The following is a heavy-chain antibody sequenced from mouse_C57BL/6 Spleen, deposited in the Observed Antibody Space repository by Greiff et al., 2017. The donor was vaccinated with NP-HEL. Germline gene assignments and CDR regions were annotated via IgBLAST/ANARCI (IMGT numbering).Heavy chain of an antibody. CDR1: GFTFSDYY. J-gene: IGHJ2*01. D-gene: IGHD1-1*01. CDR3: ARAEDYGSSYED. CDR2: INYDGSST. Sequence: DVQLQESEGGLVQPGRSMKLSCTASGFTFSDYYMAWVRQVPEKGLEWVANINYDGSSTYYLDSLKSRFIISRDNAKNILYLQMSSLKSEDTATYYCARAEDYGSSYEDWGQGTTLTVSS. V-gene: IGHV5-16*01.